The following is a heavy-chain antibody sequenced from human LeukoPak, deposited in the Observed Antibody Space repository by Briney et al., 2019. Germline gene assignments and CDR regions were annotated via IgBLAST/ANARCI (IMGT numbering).Heavy chain of an antibody. CDR1: GGSISSSNW. Sequence: PPETLSLTCAVSGGSISSSNWWSWVRQPPGEGLEWIGEIYHSGSTNYNPSLKSRVTISVDKTKNQFSLKLSSVTAADTAVYYCARAGLYGDFDYWGQGTLVTVSS. D-gene: IGHD4-17*01. J-gene: IGHJ4*02. V-gene: IGHV4-4*03. CDR2: IYHSGST. CDR3: ARAGLYGDFDY.